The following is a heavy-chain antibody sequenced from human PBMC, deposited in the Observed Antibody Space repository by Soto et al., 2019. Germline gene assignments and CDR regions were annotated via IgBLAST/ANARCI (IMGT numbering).Heavy chain of an antibody. V-gene: IGHV3-9*01. CDR1: GFTFDDYA. CDR2: ISWNSGSI. CDR3: AKDRESSGSYGMDV. Sequence: EVQLVESGGGLVQPGRSLRLSCAASGFTFDDYAMHWVRQAPGKGLEWVSGISWNSGSIGYADSVKDRFTISRDNAKNSLYLQMNSLRAEDTALYYCAKDRESSGSYGMDVWGQGTTVTVSS. D-gene: IGHD1-26*01. J-gene: IGHJ6*02.